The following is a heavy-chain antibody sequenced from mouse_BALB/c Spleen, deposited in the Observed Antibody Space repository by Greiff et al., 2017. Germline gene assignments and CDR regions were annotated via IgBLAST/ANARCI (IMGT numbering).Heavy chain of an antibody. CDR1: GYTFTSYT. J-gene: IGHJ2*01. D-gene: IGHD1-1*01. Sequence: QVQLKESGAELARPGASVKMSCKASGYTFTSYTMHWVKQRPGQGLEWIGYINPSSGYTNYNQKFKDKATLTADKSTSTAYMQLSSLTSEDTAVYYCARYYGSSYYFDYWGQGTTLTVSS. CDR3: ARYYGSSYYFDY. V-gene: IGHV1-4*01. CDR2: INPSSGYT.